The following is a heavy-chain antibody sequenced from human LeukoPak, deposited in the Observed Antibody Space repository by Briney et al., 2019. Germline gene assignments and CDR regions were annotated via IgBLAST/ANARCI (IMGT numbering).Heavy chain of an antibody. CDR2: IKSDGSST. V-gene: IGHV3-74*01. CDR3: ARGGDCLTDS. CDR1: GFTFSSYW. J-gene: IGHJ5*01. Sequence: PGGSLRLSCAASGFTFSSYWMHWIRQAPGKGLVWVSRIKSDGSSTTYADSVKGRFTISRDNAKNTLYLQMNSLRAEDTAVYYCARGGDCLTDSWGQGTLVTVSS. D-gene: IGHD2-21*02.